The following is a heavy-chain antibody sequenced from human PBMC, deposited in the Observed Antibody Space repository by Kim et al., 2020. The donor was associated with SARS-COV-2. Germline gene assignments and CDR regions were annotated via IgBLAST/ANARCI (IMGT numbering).Heavy chain of an antibody. V-gene: IGHV1-24*01. J-gene: IGHJ5*02. CDR1: GYTLTELS. CDR2: FDPEDGET. D-gene: IGHD3-10*01. CDR3: ATGGLTRGWFDP. Sequence: ASVKVSCKVSGYTLTELSMHWGRQAPGKGLEWRGGFDPEDGETIYAQKFQGRVTMTEDTSTDTAYMELSSLRSEDTAVYYCATGGLTRGWFDPWGQGTLVTVSS.